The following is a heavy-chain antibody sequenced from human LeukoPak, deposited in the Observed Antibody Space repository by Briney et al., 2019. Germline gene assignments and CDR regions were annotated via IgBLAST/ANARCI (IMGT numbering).Heavy chain of an antibody. D-gene: IGHD3-10*01. V-gene: IGHV4-34*01. CDR3: ARANLLWFGELLYDY. J-gene: IGHJ4*02. Sequence: PSETLSLTCAVYGGSFSGYYWSWIRQPPGKGLECIGEIHHSGSTNYNPSLKSRVTLSVDTSKNQFSLKLSSVTAADTAVYYCARANLLWFGELLYDYWGQGTLVTVSS. CDR2: IHHSGST. CDR1: GGSFSGYY.